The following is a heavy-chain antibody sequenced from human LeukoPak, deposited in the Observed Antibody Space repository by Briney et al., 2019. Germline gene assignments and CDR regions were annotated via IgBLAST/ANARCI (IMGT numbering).Heavy chain of an antibody. CDR2: ISSGSTSI. CDR1: GFTFSSYS. J-gene: IGHJ4*02. V-gene: IGHV3-21*01. CDR3: ARWLDY. Sequence: GGSLRLSCAASGFTFSSYSMNWIRPAPGKGLEWVSSISSGSTSIYYADSMKGRFTISRDNAKNSLYLQMNSLRAEDTAVYYCARWLDYWGQGTLVTVSS.